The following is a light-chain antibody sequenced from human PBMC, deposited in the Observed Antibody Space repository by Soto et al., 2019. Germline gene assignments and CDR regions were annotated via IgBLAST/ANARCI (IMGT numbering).Light chain of an antibody. Sequence: IVLTQPPGPLSLSPGERATLSCRASQNVRSNLAWYQQKPGQAPRLLIFGASTRATGVPGRFSGTGSGTEFTLTISSLQSEDFAVYYCQQYNQWWTFGQGTKVDIK. CDR1: QNVRSN. CDR2: GAS. J-gene: IGKJ1*01. V-gene: IGKV3-15*01. CDR3: QQYNQWWT.